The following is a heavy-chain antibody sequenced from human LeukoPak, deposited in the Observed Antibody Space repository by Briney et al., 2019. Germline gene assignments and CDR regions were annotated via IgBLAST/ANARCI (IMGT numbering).Heavy chain of an antibody. D-gene: IGHD1-26*01. J-gene: IGHJ4*02. Sequence: GASVKVSCKASGYTFTSYGISWVRQAPGQGLEWMGWISAYNGNTNYAQKLQGRVTMTTDTSTSTAYMELRSLRSDDTAVCYCARDWEIWEGATTPFDYWGQGTLVTVSS. CDR2: ISAYNGNT. CDR1: GYTFTSYG. V-gene: IGHV1-18*01. CDR3: ARDWEIWEGATTPFDY.